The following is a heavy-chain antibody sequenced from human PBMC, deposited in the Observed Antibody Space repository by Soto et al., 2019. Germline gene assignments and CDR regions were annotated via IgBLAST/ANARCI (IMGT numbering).Heavy chain of an antibody. D-gene: IGHD2-2*01. V-gene: IGHV4-59*01. CDR1: GGSISSYY. J-gene: IGHJ4*02. CDR2: IYYSGST. CDR3: ARAVLPATAPFDY. Sequence: SETLSLTCTVSGGSISSYYWSWIRQPPGKGLEWIGYIYYSGSTNYNPSLKSRVTISVDTSKNQFSLKLSSVTAADTAVYYSARAVLPATAPFDYWGQGTLVTVSS.